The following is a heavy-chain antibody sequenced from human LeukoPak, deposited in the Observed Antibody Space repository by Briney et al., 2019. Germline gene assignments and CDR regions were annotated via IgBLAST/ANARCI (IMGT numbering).Heavy chain of an antibody. CDR3: ARVVPNYSSSSGWFDP. Sequence: PGGSLRLSCAASGFTFSSYSMNWVRQAPGKGLEWVSSISSSSSYIYYADSVKGRFTISRDNAKNSLYLQMNSLRAEDTAVYYCARVVPNYSSSSGWFDPWGQGTLVTVSS. J-gene: IGHJ5*02. D-gene: IGHD6-6*01. CDR1: GFTFSSYS. CDR2: ISSSSSYI. V-gene: IGHV3-21*01.